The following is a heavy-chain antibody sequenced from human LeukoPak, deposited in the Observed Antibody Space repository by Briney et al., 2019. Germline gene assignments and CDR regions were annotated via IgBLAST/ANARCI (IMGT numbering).Heavy chain of an antibody. J-gene: IGHJ4*02. Sequence: GGSLRLSCAASGFTFSSYWMHWVRQAPGKGLVWVSRINSDGSSTSYADSVKGRFTISRDNAKNSLYLQMNSLRAEDTAVYYCARSIAAAVYFDYWGQGTLVTVSS. CDR2: INSDGSST. D-gene: IGHD6-13*01. V-gene: IGHV3-74*01. CDR1: GFTFSSYW. CDR3: ARSIAAAVYFDY.